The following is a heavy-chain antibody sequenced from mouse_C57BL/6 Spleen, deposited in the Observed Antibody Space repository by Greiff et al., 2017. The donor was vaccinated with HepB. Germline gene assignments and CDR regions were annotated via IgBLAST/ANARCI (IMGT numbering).Heavy chain of an antibody. V-gene: IGHV1-82*01. CDR3: ARGDDYEPWFAY. D-gene: IGHD2-4*01. CDR1: GYAFSSSW. CDR2: IYPGDGDT. Sequence: VQLQESGPELVKPGASVKISCKASGYAFSSSWMNWVKQRAGKGLEWIGRIYPGDGDTNYNGKFKGKATLTADKSSSTAYMQLSSLTSEDSAVYFCARGDDYEPWFAYWGQGTLVTVSA. J-gene: IGHJ3*01.